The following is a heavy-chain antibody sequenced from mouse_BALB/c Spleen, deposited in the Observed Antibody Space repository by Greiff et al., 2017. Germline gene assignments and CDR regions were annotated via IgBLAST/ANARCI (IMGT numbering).Heavy chain of an antibody. V-gene: IGHV2-2*02. CDR3: ARERGYDYDFAY. CDR1: GFSLTSYG. Sequence: QVHVKQSGPGLVQPSQSLSITCTVSGFSLTSYGVHWVRQSPGKGLEWLGVIWSGGSTDYNAAFISRLSISKDNSKSQVFFKMNSLQANDTAIYYCARERGYDYDFAYWGQGTLVTVSA. CDR2: IWSGGST. J-gene: IGHJ3*01. D-gene: IGHD2-4*01.